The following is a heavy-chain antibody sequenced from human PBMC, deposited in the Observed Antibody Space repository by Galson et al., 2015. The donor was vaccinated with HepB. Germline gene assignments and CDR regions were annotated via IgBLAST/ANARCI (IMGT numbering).Heavy chain of an antibody. CDR2: INSDGSST. D-gene: IGHD1-26*01. J-gene: IGHJ4*02. Sequence: SLRLSCAASGFTFSTYWMHWARQAPRKGLVWVSRINSDGSSTINADSVKGRFTISRDNAKNTLYLQMNSLRAEDTAVYYCARGGGSLDYWGQGALVTVSS. CDR1: GFTFSTYW. V-gene: IGHV3-74*01. CDR3: ARGGGSLDY.